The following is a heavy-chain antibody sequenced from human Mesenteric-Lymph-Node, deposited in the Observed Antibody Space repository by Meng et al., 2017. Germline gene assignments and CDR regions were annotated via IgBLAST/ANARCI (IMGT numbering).Heavy chain of an antibody. CDR1: GFTFDDYA. V-gene: IGHV3-9*01. J-gene: IGHJ3*02. D-gene: IGHD3-16*01. CDR3: ARADRGDDAFDI. Sequence: SRKISGAASGFTFDDYAMHWVRQAPGKGLEWVSGISWNSGSIGYADSVKGRFTISRDNSKNSLYLQMNSLRAEDTALYYCARADRGDDAFDIWGQGTMVTVSS. CDR2: ISWNSGSI.